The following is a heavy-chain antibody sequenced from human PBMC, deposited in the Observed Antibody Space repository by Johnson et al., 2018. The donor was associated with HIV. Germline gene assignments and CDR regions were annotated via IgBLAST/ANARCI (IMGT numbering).Heavy chain of an antibody. CDR2: ISYDGSDK. V-gene: IGHV3-30*04. J-gene: IGHJ3*02. Sequence: QVQLVESGGGVVQPGRSLRLSCAASGFTFSSYAMHWVRQAPAKGLQWVAVISYDGSDKYYADSVKGRFTISRDNSKNTLYLQMNSLTTEDTAVYYCARDRPDNNGSGSLGAFDIWGQGTMVTVSS. CDR1: GFTFSSYA. D-gene: IGHD3-10*01. CDR3: ARDRPDNNGSGSLGAFDI.